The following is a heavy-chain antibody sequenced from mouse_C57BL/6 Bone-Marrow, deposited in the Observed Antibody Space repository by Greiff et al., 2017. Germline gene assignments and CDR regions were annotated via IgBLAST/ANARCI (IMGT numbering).Heavy chain of an antibody. V-gene: IGHV8-12*01. D-gene: IGHD2-3*01. J-gene: IGHJ4*01. CDR2: IYWDDDK. Sequence: QVTLKESGPGILQSSQTLSLTCSFSGFSLSTSGMGVSWIRQPSGKGLEWLAHIYWDDDKRSNPSLKSRLTISKDTSRNQVFLKITSVDTADTATYYCARSGLLPLGAMDYWGQGTSVTVSS. CDR3: ARSGLLPLGAMDY. CDR1: GFSLSTSGMG.